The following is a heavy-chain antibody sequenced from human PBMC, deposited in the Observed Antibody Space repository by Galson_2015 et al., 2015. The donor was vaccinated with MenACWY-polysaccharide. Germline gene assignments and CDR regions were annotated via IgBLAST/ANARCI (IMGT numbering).Heavy chain of an antibody. J-gene: IGHJ5*02. D-gene: IGHD6-13*01. V-gene: IGHV5-51*01. CDR1: GYSFSNYW. CDR2: IYPGDSDT. CDR3: ARHGSRSWDSWFDP. Sequence: QSGAEVKKPGESLTISCKGSGYSFSNYWIGWVRQMPRKGLEWMGIIYPGDSDTRYSPSFQDQVSISADKSISTVYLQWSSLKASDTAIYYCARHGSRSWDSWFDPWGQGTLVIVSS.